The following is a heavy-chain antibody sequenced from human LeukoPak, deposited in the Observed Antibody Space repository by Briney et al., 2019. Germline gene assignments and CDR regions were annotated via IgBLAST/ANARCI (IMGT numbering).Heavy chain of an antibody. Sequence: SSVKVSCKASGGTFSSYAISWVRQAPGQGLEWMGRIIPISGTANYAQKFQGRVTITTHESTSTAYMELSSLRSEDTAVYYCARARGIVGATLVYWGQGTLVTVSS. D-gene: IGHD1-26*01. CDR2: IIPISGTA. J-gene: IGHJ4*02. CDR3: ARARGIVGATLVY. V-gene: IGHV1-69*05. CDR1: GGTFSSYA.